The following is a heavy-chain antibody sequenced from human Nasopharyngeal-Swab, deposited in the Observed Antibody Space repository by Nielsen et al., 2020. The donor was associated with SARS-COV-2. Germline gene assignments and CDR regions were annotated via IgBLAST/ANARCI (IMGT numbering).Heavy chain of an antibody. D-gene: IGHD1-26*01. V-gene: IGHV3-30*03. CDR2: MSYGGSNK. J-gene: IGHJ6*03. CDR1: GFTFSTYG. Sequence: GESLKISCAASGFTFSTYGMHWVRQAPGTGLEWVAVMSYGGSNKHYADSVKGRFTISKDSAKNSLYLQMNSLRADDTAVYFCARIAGRGSIYYYYMDVWGTGTTVTVSS. CDR3: ARIAGRGSIYYYYMDV.